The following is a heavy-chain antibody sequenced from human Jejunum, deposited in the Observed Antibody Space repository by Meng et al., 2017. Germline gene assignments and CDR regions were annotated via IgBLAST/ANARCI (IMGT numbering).Heavy chain of an antibody. Sequence: QVQLQASGPGLVKPSGTLSLTCAVSGGYINKENWWSWVRQSPERGLEWIGEIYHGGNTNYNPSLKRRVTMSVDESTNQMSLKLTSVTAADTAVYYCVRGEFAMLARFDFWGQGTLVTVSS. V-gene: IGHV4-4*02. CDR1: GGYINKENW. CDR3: VRGEFAMLARFDF. D-gene: IGHD2-2*01. J-gene: IGHJ4*02. CDR2: IYHGGNT.